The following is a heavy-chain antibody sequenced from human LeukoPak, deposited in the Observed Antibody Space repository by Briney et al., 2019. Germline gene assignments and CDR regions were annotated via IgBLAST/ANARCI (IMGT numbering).Heavy chain of an antibody. J-gene: IGHJ3*02. CDR2: INPSGGST. CDR3: ARDRYYDFWSGYHGDGAFDI. CDR1: GYTFTSYY. Sequence: ASVKVSCKASGYTFTSYYMHWVRQAPGQGLEWMGIINPSGGSTSYAQKFQGRVTMTRDTSTSTVYMELSSLRSEDTAVYYCARDRYYDFWSGYHGDGAFDIWGQGTMVTVSS. V-gene: IGHV1-46*01. D-gene: IGHD3-3*01.